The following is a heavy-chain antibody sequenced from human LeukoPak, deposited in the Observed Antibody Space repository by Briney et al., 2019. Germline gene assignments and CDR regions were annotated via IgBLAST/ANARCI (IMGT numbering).Heavy chain of an antibody. CDR3: AREVDYGGRNWFDP. CDR1: GFTFSSYA. D-gene: IGHD4-23*01. CDR2: ISYDGSNK. V-gene: IGHV3-30-3*01. Sequence: GGSLRLSCAASGFTFSSYAMHWVRQAPGKGLEWVAVISYDGSNKYYADSVKGRFTISRDNSKNTLYLQMNSLRAEDTAVYYCAREVDYGGRNWFDPWGQGTLVTVSS. J-gene: IGHJ5*02.